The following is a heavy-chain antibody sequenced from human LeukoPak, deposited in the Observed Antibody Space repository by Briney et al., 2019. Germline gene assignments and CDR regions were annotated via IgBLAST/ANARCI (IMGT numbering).Heavy chain of an antibody. CDR1: GGSFSGFY. Sequence: SETLSLTCAVDGGSFSGFYCTWIRQPPAKRLEWIGEINQTGTTNNNPSLTDYNPSLKPRVTISVDSSKSQLSLKVNSVTAADTGIYYCARVRHDPLEYGYYMDVWGTGTPVAVSS. CDR2: INQTGTT. CDR3: ARVRHDPLEYGYYMDV. V-gene: IGHV4-34*01. J-gene: IGHJ6*03. D-gene: IGHD3-3*01.